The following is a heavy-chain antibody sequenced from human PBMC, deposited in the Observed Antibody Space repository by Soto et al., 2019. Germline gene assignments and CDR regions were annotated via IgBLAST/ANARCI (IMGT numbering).Heavy chain of an antibody. Sequence: SETLSLTCAVYGGSFSGYYWSWIRQPPGKGLEWIGEINHSGSTNYNPSLKSRVTISVDTSKNQFSLKLSPVTAADTAVYYCARGPPDLRVTIFGVVISGFDPWGQGP. J-gene: IGHJ5*02. V-gene: IGHV4-34*01. CDR2: INHSGST. CDR1: GGSFSGYY. D-gene: IGHD3-3*01. CDR3: ARGPPDLRVTIFGVVISGFDP.